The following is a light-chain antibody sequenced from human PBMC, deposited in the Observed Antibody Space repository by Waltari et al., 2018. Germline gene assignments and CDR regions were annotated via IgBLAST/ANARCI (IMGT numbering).Light chain of an antibody. Sequence: QSALTQPPAASGSPGQSVTISCTGTGSDVGQYDYVSWYQQHPGKAPKLIIYELSKRPSGVPDRFSGSKSGNTASLTVSGLQAEDEADYYCSSYAGSHYWVFGGGTKLTVL. J-gene: IGLJ3*02. CDR1: GSDVGQYDY. CDR2: ELS. CDR3: SSYAGSHYWV. V-gene: IGLV2-8*01.